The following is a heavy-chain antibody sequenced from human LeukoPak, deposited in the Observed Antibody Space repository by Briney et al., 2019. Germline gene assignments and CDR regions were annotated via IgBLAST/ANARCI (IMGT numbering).Heavy chain of an antibody. CDR1: GYTLTELS. V-gene: IGHV1-24*01. CDR3: ATQNSSGYYYDAFDI. Sequence: ASVKVSCKVSGYTLTELSMHWVRQAPGKGLEWMGGFDPEDGETIYAQKFQGRVTMTEDTSTDTAYMELSSLRSEDTAVYYCATQNSSGYYYDAFDIWGQGTMVTVSS. D-gene: IGHD3-22*01. CDR2: FDPEDGET. J-gene: IGHJ3*02.